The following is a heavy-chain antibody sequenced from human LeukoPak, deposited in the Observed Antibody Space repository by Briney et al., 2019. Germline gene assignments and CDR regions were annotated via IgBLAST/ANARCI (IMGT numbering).Heavy chain of an antibody. V-gene: IGHV3-48*01. D-gene: IGHD2-2*01. CDR2: ITGSSSTI. CDR3: ASRSSTNCY. J-gene: IGHJ4*02. Sequence: PGGSLRLSCAASGFTFSSFSMNWVRQAPGKGLEWVSFITGSSSTIYYADSVKGRFTISRDNAKNSLYLQMNSLRAEDTAVYYCASRSSTNCYWGQGTLVTVSS. CDR1: GFTFSSFS.